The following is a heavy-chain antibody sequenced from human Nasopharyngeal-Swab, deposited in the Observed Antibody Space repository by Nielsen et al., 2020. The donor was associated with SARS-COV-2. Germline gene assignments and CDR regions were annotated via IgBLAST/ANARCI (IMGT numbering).Heavy chain of an antibody. CDR1: GFTFRDHA. Sequence: GASLKISCEASGFTFRDHAMTWVRQAPGKGLEWVSTISGSGGRTYYGDSVKGRFTISRDNSKNTLYLQMNSLRADDTAVYYCAKFREGRWGQGTLVTVSS. CDR3: AKFREGR. V-gene: IGHV3-23*01. J-gene: IGHJ4*02. CDR2: ISGSGGRT.